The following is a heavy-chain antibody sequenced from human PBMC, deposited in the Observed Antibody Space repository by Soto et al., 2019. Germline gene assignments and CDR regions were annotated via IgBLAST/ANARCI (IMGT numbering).Heavy chain of an antibody. V-gene: IGHV4-59*01. CDR3: AREEGYSYGSDAFDI. CDR1: GGSISSYY. Sequence: SETLSLTCTVSGGSISSYYWSWIRQPPRKGLEWIGYIYYSGSTNYNPSLKSRVTISVDTSKNQFSLKLSSVTAADTAVYYCAREEGYSYGSDAFDIWGQGTMVTVSS. CDR2: IYYSGST. J-gene: IGHJ3*02. D-gene: IGHD5-18*01.